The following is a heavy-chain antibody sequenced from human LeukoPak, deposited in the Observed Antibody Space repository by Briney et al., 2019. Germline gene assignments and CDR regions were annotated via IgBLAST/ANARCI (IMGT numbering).Heavy chain of an antibody. CDR2: IYYSGST. V-gene: IGHV4-59*12. D-gene: IGHD1-7*01. CDR1: GGSISSYY. CDR3: ARAQYNRNYVYFDY. Sequence: SETLSLTCTVSGGSISSYYWTWIRQPPGKGLEWIGYIYYSGSTYYNPSLKSRVTISVDTSKNQFSLKLSSVTAADTAVYYCARAQYNRNYVYFDYWGQGTLVNVSS. J-gene: IGHJ4*02.